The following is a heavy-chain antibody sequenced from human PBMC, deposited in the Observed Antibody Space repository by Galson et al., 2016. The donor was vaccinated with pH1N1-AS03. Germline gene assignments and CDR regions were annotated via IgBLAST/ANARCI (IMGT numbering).Heavy chain of an antibody. CDR3: ARGSPLNYYLDL. D-gene: IGHD1-7*01. CDR2: IRQDGSEK. CDR1: GFSFSASW. Sequence: SLRLSCAASGFSFSASWMSWVRQAPGKGLEWVANIRQDGSEKYYVDSVEGRVTISRDNAKNSLYLQMHSLRDEDRAVYYCARGSPLNYYLDLWGRGTLVTVSS. V-gene: IGHV3-7*03. J-gene: IGHJ2*01.